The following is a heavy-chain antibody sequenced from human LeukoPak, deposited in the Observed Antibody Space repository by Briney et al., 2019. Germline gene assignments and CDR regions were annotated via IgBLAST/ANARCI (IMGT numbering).Heavy chain of an antibody. CDR1: GGTFNSYA. V-gene: IGHV1-69*05. J-gene: IGHJ4*02. Sequence: GASVKVSCKASGGTFNSYAISWVRQAPGQGLEWMGGIIPIFGTANYAQKFQGRVTITTDESTSTAYMELSSLRSEDTAVYYCARGGVLWFGEFPYYFDYWGQGTLVTVSS. D-gene: IGHD3-10*01. CDR3: ARGGVLWFGEFPYYFDY. CDR2: IIPIFGTA.